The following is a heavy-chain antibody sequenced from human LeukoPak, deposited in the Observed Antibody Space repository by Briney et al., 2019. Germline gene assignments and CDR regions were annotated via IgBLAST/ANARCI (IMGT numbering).Heavy chain of an antibody. D-gene: IGHD3-22*01. J-gene: IGHJ4*02. Sequence: SETLSLTCIVSGYSITSGSYWGWIRQPPGKGLDWIGTIYHTGTTYYNPSLKSRVTISLDTSKNQFSLKLSSVTAADTAVYYCAKYYYDTSGYYSYYFDYWGQRTLVTVSS. CDR1: GYSITSGSY. CDR2: IYHTGTT. CDR3: AKYYYDTSGYYSYYFDY. V-gene: IGHV4-38-2*02.